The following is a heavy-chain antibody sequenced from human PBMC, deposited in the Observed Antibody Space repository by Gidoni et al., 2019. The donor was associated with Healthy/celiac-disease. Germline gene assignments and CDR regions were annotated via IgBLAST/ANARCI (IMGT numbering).Heavy chain of an antibody. Sequence: EVQLLESGGGLVQPGGSLRLSCAASGFTFSSYAMSWVRQAPGKGLGWVSAISGSGGSTYYADAVKGRFTISRDNSKNTLYLQMNSLRAEDKAVYYCAKLGWELPKGIPGDWGQGTLVTVSS. J-gene: IGHJ4*02. CDR3: AKLGWELPKGIPGD. CDR2: ISGSGGST. CDR1: GFTFSSYA. V-gene: IGHV3-23*01. D-gene: IGHD1-26*01.